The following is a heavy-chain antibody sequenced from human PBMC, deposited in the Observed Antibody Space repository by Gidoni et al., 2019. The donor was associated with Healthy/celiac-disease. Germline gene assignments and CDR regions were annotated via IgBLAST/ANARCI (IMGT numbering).Heavy chain of an antibody. CDR1: GGSISSYY. J-gene: IGHJ6*03. CDR3: ARGLAVAGYDYYYYMDV. CDR2: IYYSGST. Sequence: QVQLQESGPGLVKPSETLSLTCTVSGGSISSYYWSWIRQPPGKGLEWIGYIYYSGSTNYNPSLKSRVTISVDTSKNQFSLKLSSVTAADTAVYYCARGLAVAGYDYYYYMDVWGKGTTVTVSS. V-gene: IGHV4-59*01. D-gene: IGHD6-19*01.